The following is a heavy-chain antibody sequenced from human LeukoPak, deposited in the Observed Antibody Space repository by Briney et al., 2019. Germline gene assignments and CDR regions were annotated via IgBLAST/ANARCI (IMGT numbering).Heavy chain of an antibody. V-gene: IGHV3-48*03. CDR1: GFTFSSYE. CDR3: ARVIGWDEPFDI. D-gene: IGHD1-26*01. Sequence: GGSLRLSCAASGFTFSSYEMNWVRQAPGKGLEWVSYISSSGSTIYYADSVKGRFTISRDNAKNTLYLQMNSLRADDTAVYYCARVIGWDEPFDIWGQGTMVTVSS. J-gene: IGHJ3*02. CDR2: ISSSGSTI.